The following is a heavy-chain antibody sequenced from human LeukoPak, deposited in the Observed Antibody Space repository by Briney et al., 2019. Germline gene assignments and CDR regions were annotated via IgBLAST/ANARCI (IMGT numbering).Heavy chain of an antibody. CDR1: GGSISSGGYY. D-gene: IGHD2-15*01. J-gene: IGHJ4*02. Sequence: SQTLSLTCTVSGGSISSGGYYWSWIRQHPGKGLEWIGYIYYSGSTYYNPSLKCRVTISVDTSKNQFSLKLSSVTAADTAVYYCARGTIVAVDYWGQGTLVTVSS. CDR3: ARGTIVAVDY. CDR2: IYYSGST. V-gene: IGHV4-31*03.